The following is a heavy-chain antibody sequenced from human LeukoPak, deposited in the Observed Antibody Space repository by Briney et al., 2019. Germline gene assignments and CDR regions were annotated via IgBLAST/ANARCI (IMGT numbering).Heavy chain of an antibody. CDR3: AKHMRATNTYSFFGLDV. D-gene: IGHD1-26*01. CDR1: GFTFKDYG. Sequence: GRSLRLSCAATGFTFKDYGMHWVRQPPGKGLEWVSSINWNGGGTDYADSVKGPFTISRDNAKNSLYLQLSSLRPEDTALYYCAKHMRATNTYSFFGLDVWGQGTTVTVSS. CDR2: INWNGGGT. V-gene: IGHV3-9*01. J-gene: IGHJ6*02.